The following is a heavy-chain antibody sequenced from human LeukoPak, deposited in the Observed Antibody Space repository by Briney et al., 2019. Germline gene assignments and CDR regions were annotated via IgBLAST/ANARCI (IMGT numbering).Heavy chain of an antibody. D-gene: IGHD2-21*01. J-gene: IGHJ4*02. CDR3: ARGSRIVVVIAPDY. CDR1: GYTFTSYG. CDR2: ISAYNGNT. V-gene: IGHV1-18*01. Sequence: ASVKVSCKASGYTFTSYGISWVRQAPGQGLEWMGWISAYNGNTNYAQKLQGRVTMTIDTSTSTAYMELRSLRSDDTAVYYCARGSRIVVVIAPDYWGQGTLVTVSS.